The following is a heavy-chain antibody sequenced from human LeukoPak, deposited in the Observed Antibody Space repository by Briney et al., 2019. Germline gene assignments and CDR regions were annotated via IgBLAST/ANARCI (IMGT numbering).Heavy chain of an antibody. CDR2: THTSGSP. V-gene: IGHV4-4*09. CDR1: GGSMTHYF. Sequence: SETLSLTCTVSGGSMTHYFWNWIRQPPGKGLEWIGYTHTSGSPDYSRSLKSRVTISLDTSKNQFSLMLSSVTAADTAVYFCARATQRYCSGTTCFPYWFDTWGQGTLATISS. CDR3: ARATQRYCSGTTCFPYWFDT. D-gene: IGHD2-2*01. J-gene: IGHJ5*02.